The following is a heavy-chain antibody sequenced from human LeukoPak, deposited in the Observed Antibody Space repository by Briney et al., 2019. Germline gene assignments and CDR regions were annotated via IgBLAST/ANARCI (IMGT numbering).Heavy chain of an antibody. CDR2: IKQDGSEK. CDR1: GFTFSSYG. V-gene: IGHV3-7*01. J-gene: IGHJ4*02. Sequence: PGRSLRLSCAASGFTFSSYGMHWVRQAPGKGLEWVANIKQDGSEKYYVDSVKGRFTISRDNAKNSLYLQMNSLRAEDTAVYYCANLPAAIPFDYWGQGTLVTVSS. CDR3: ANLPAAIPFDY. D-gene: IGHD2-2*02.